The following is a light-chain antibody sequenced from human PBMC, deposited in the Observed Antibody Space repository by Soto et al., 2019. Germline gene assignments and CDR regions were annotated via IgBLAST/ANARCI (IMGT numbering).Light chain of an antibody. Sequence: QSALTQPASVSGSPGQSITISCTGTNSDIGYYNFVSWYQHHPGKAPKLMIYDVSNRPSGVSNRFSGSKSGNTASLTISGLQAEDDADYYCSSFTTSSALLFGGGTKLTVL. V-gene: IGLV2-14*03. J-gene: IGLJ2*01. CDR3: SSFTTSSALL. CDR2: DVS. CDR1: NSDIGYYNF.